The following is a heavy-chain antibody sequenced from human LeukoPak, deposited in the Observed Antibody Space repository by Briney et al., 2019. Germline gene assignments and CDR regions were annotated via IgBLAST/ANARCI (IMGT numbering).Heavy chain of an antibody. CDR1: GGSISSYY. CDR2: IYYSGST. J-gene: IGHJ3*02. V-gene: IGHV4-59*01. Sequence: PSETLSLTCTVSGGSISSYYWSWIRQPPGKGLEWIGYIYYSGSTNYNPSLKSRVTISVDTSKNQFSLKLSSVTAADTAVYYCARFSKGRVVAATVDAFDIWGQGTMVTVSS. CDR3: ARFSKGRVVAATVDAFDI. D-gene: IGHD2-15*01.